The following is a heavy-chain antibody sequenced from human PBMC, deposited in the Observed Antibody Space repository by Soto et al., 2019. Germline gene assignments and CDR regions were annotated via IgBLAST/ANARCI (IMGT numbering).Heavy chain of an antibody. CDR3: ARDVGYHYDGSPAGQFDF. CDR2: IYHSGST. J-gene: IGHJ4*02. V-gene: IGHV4-4*02. D-gene: IGHD3-22*01. Sequence: QVELQESGPGLVKPSGTLSLTCVVSGNSISTTNWWSWVRQSPGKGLEWIGEIYHSGSTNYNPPLKSGVTIPVDKSKNQFALKLSSVTAADTAVYYCARDVGYHYDGSPAGQFDFWGQGTLVTVSS. CDR1: GNSISTTNW.